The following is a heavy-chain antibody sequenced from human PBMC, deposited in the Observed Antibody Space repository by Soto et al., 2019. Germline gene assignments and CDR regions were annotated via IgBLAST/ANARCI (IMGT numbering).Heavy chain of an antibody. D-gene: IGHD3-3*01. CDR2: ISGSGGST. V-gene: IGHV3-23*01. CDR1: GFTFNSYA. Sequence: PGGSLRLSCAASGFTFNSYAMSWVRQAPGKGLEWVSAISGSGGSTYYADSVKGRFTISRDNSKNTLYLQMNSLRAEDTAVYYCAKDLPRSGYQFWSGYDHPYYYGMDVWGQGTTVTVSS. CDR3: AKDLPRSGYQFWSGYDHPYYYGMDV. J-gene: IGHJ6*02.